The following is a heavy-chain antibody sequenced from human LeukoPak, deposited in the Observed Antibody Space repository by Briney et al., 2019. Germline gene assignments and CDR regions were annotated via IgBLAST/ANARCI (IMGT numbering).Heavy chain of an antibody. Sequence: PSETLSLTCAVYGGSLSRYYWACMRQSPGKGLEGIGEVNHRGGLNYNPSLKSRVTISVDTSKNQLSLKLKSVPAADTATYFCAGGVVVTAMEYWYFDLWGRGTLVTVSS. V-gene: IGHV4-34*01. D-gene: IGHD2-21*02. CDR2: VNHRGGL. CDR3: AGGVVVTAMEYWYFDL. J-gene: IGHJ2*01. CDR1: GGSLSRYY.